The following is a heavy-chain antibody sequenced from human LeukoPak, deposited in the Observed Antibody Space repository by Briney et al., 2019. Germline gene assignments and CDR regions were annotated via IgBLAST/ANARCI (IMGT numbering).Heavy chain of an antibody. V-gene: IGHV4-4*07. J-gene: IGHJ6*03. CDR3: AKGRYCSSTSCYELRWKGRGYYYMDV. D-gene: IGHD2-2*01. Sequence: SETLSLTCTVSGGSISSYYWSWIRQPAGKGLEWIGRIYISGSTNYNPSLKSRVTMSVDTSKNQFSLKLSSVTAADTAVYYCAKGRYCSSTSCYELRWKGRGYYYMDVWGKGTTVTISS. CDR1: GGSISSYY. CDR2: IYISGST.